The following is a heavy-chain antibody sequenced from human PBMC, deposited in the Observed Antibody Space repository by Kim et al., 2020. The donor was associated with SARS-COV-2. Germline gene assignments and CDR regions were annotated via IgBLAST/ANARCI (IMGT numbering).Heavy chain of an antibody. CDR2: ISWDGGST. CDR3: AKDNRADYGSGSQIRGYGMDV. V-gene: IGHV3-43*01. D-gene: IGHD3-10*01. J-gene: IGHJ6*02. Sequence: GGSLRLSCAASGFTFDDYTMHWVRQAPGKGLEWVSLISWDGGSTYYADSVKGRFTISRDNSKNSLYLQMNSLRTEDTALYYCAKDNRADYGSGSQIRGYGMDVWGQGPTVTVSS. CDR1: GFTFDDYT.